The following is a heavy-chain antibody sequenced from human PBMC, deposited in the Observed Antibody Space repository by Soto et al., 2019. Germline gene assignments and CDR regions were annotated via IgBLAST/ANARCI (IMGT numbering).Heavy chain of an antibody. V-gene: IGHV1-8*01. J-gene: IGHJ6*03. CDR2: MNPKSGNT. CDR3: ATFYGSGIYYNYYFYYMDV. D-gene: IGHD3-10*01. Sequence: ASVKVSCKASGYTFTTYDINWVRQATGQGLEWMGWMNPKSGNTGYAQKFQGRVTMTRNTSISTVYMEVSSLRSEDTAVYYCATFYGSGIYYNYYFYYMDVWGKGTTVTVSS. CDR1: GYTFTTYD.